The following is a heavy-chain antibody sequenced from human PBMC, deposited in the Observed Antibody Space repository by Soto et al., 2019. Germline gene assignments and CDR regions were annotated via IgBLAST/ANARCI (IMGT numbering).Heavy chain of an antibody. D-gene: IGHD2-15*01. CDR2: INTDGGIT. V-gene: IGHV3-74*01. J-gene: IGHJ4*02. Sequence: PGGSLRLSCAASGFNFSSYWMHWVRQVHGKGLVWVSRINTDGGITSHADSVKGRFTISRDNAKNTLYLQMNSLRADDTAVYYCTRDSGGRDAYWGQGALVTVS. CDR1: GFNFSSYW. CDR3: TRDSGGRDAY.